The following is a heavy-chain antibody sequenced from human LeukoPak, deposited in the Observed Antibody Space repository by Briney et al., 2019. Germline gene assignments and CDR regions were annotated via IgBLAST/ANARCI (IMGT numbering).Heavy chain of an antibody. Sequence: GASVRISCKASGYTFTDYYLHWVRQAPGQGPESMGWINPNTGGTEYVQKFQGRVTMTRDTSISTVFMELGRLTSDDTAVYYCARESADSSVCDYWGQGSLVTVSS. CDR2: INPNTGGT. D-gene: IGHD2-15*01. CDR3: ARESADSSVCDY. V-gene: IGHV1-2*02. J-gene: IGHJ4*02. CDR1: GYTFTDYY.